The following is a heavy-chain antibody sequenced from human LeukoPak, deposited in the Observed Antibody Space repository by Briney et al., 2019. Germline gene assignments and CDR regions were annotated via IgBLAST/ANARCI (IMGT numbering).Heavy chain of an antibody. CDR1: GGSISGCY. V-gene: IGHV4-4*07. J-gene: IGHJ3*02. D-gene: IGHD3-10*01. CDR3: ARAPMVRGVSDAFDI. Sequence: SETLSLTCTVSGGSISGCYWSWIRQPAGKGLEWIGRIYTSGSTNYNPSLKSRVTMSVDTSKNQFSLKLSSVTAADTAVYYCARAPMVRGVSDAFDIWGQGTMVTVSS. CDR2: IYTSGST.